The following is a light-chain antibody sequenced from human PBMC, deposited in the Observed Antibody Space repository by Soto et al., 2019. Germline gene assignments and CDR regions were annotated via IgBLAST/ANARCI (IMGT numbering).Light chain of an antibody. Sequence: QSVLTQPPSASGTPGQRVTISCSGSSSNIGSNYIYWYQQLPGTAPKLLIYRNNQRPSGVPDRFSGSKSDTSASLAISGLRSEDEADDYCAAWYDSRSGFWVFGGGTKLTVL. CDR3: AAWYDSRSGFWV. J-gene: IGLJ3*02. CDR1: SSNIGSNY. CDR2: RNN. V-gene: IGLV1-47*01.